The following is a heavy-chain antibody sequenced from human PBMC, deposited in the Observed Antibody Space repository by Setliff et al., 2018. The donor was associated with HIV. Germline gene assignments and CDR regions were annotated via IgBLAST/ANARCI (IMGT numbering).Heavy chain of an antibody. CDR3: AREGLWNCRGGTCNDGLDS. D-gene: IGHD2-15*01. CDR2: IYASGT. Sequence: SETLSLTCTVSGGSIGTYYWNWIRLPAGKGLEWIGRIYASGTNYNPSLKRRVTMSLDTSKRQFSLKLTSVTAADTAVYYCAREGLWNCRGGTCNDGLDSWGQGTKVTV. V-gene: IGHV4-4*07. CDR1: GGSIGTYY. J-gene: IGHJ3*02.